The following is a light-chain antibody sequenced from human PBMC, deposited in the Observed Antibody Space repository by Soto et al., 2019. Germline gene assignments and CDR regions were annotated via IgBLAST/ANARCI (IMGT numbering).Light chain of an antibody. J-gene: IGKJ2*01. Sequence: DLQMTQSPSTLSASVGDRVTITCRASRSISSWLAWYQQKPGKTPKLLIYKASSLESGVPSRFSGSGSGTEFTLTISSLQPDDFATYYCQQYNRYPYTFGQGTKLEIK. CDR1: RSISSW. CDR3: QQYNRYPYT. V-gene: IGKV1-5*03. CDR2: KAS.